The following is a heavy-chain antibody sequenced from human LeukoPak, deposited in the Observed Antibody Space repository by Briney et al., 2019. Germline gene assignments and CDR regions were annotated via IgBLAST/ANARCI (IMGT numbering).Heavy chain of an antibody. J-gene: IGHJ5*02. Sequence: PSETLSLTCTVSGGSISSYCWSWIRQSPGKGLEWIGYIYYSESTNYNPSLKSRVTISVDTSKNQFSLKLSSVTAADTAVYYCARENSPGYSHVGIFDPWGQGTLVTVSS. CDR2: IYYSEST. V-gene: IGHV4-59*01. D-gene: IGHD1-26*01. CDR1: GGSISSYC. CDR3: ARENSPGYSHVGIFDP.